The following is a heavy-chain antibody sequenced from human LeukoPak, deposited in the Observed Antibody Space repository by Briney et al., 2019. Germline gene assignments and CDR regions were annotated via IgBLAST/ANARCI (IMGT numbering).Heavy chain of an antibody. J-gene: IGHJ3*02. D-gene: IGHD1-26*01. CDR2: INPNSGGT. CDR3: ARARGSYYFDAFDI. V-gene: IGHV1-2*02. CDR1: GYTFTGYY. Sequence: ASVKVSCKASGYTFTGYYMHWVRQAPGQGLEWMGWINPNSGGTNYAQKFQGRVTMTTDTSTSTAYMELRSLRSDDTAVYYCARARGSYYFDAFDIWGQGTMVTVSS.